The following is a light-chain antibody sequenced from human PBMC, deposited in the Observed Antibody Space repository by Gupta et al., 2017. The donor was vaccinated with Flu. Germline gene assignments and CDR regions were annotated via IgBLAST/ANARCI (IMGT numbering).Light chain of an antibody. Sequence: QSALAQPASVSGSPGQSIAISCPGTSSDVGGYDHVSWYQQHPGKAPKLMIYEVTKRPSGVSSRFSGSKSGNTATLTISGLQTEDDADYYCCSFTSSSTTSYVFGPATKVTVL. CDR1: SSDVGGYDH. CDR2: EVT. J-gene: IGLJ1*01. V-gene: IGLV2-14*01. CDR3: CSFTSSSTTSYV.